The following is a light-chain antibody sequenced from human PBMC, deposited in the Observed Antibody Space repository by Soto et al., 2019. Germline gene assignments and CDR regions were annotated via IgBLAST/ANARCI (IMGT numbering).Light chain of an antibody. CDR1: QDIRYY. CDR3: HQFSSFPQT. Sequence: DIRMTQSPSSVSASVGDRVTITCRASQDIRYYLAWYQQKPGQAPKLLIYGATNLQSGVPSMFSGGGSGTDFTLTLTSLQPEDFAAYYGHQFSSFPQTFGQGNTVEI. V-gene: IGKV1-12*01. J-gene: IGKJ1*01. CDR2: GAT.